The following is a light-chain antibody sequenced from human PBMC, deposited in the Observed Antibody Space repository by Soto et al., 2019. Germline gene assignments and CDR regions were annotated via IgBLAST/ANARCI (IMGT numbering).Light chain of an antibody. J-gene: IGKJ3*01. CDR2: DAS. CDR1: QSVRIY. Sequence: EIVLTQSPATLSLSPGERATLSCRASQSVRIYLAWYQHKPGQAPRLLIYDASKRPNGIPARFSGSGSGTDFTLPISSREPEDFAVYYCQQRNNWFTFGPGTKVDMK. CDR3: QQRNNWFT. V-gene: IGKV3-11*01.